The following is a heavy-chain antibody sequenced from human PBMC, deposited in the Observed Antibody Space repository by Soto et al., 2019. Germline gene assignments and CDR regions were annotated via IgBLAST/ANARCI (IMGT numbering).Heavy chain of an antibody. Sequence: QVQLVESGGGVVQPGRSLRLSCAASGFTFSSYGMHWVRQAPGKGLEWVAVVTSGGNNKYYADSVKGRFTISRDNSKNTLYLQRTSLTAEDTGVCYCSKEGPDEGYWGQGTLVTVSS. CDR3: SKEGPDEGY. CDR1: GFTFSSYG. J-gene: IGHJ4*02. V-gene: IGHV3-30*04. CDR2: VTSGGNNK.